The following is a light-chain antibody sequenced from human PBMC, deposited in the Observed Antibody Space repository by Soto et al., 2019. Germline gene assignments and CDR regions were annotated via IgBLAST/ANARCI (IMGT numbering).Light chain of an antibody. Sequence: QSALTQPPSASGSPGQSVTISCTGTSSDIGAYNYVSWYQQHPGKAPNFMIYEVSKRPSGVPDRFSGSKSGNTASLTVSGLQAEDEADYYCSSYAGSYTFVFGTGTKVTVL. CDR1: SSDIGAYNY. V-gene: IGLV2-8*01. J-gene: IGLJ1*01. CDR2: EVS. CDR3: SSYAGSYTFV.